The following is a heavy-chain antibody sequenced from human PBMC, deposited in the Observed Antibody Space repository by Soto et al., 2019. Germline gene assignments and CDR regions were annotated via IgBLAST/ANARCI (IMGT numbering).Heavy chain of an antibody. Sequence: QVQFVQSGAEVKKPGASVKVTCQASGYNFISFSVHWVRQAPGQGLEWMGYLDVPNDNTKYSEKLQGRVTFTMDTAASTAYMELSSLTSEDTAIYYCARSLNVAFDPWGQGTPVTV. D-gene: IGHD5-12*01. CDR1: GYNFISFS. V-gene: IGHV1-3*01. CDR3: ARSLNVAFDP. J-gene: IGHJ5*02. CDR2: LDVPNDNT.